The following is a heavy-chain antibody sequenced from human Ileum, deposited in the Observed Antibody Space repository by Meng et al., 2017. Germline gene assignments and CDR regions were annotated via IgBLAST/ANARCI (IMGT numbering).Heavy chain of an antibody. Sequence: LHLQQSGTDLGKPPETLSLPCTVSGGSISSYYWSWIRQPAGKGLEWIGRIYTSGSTNYNPSLKSRVTMSVDTSKNQFSLKLSSVTAADTAVYYCARDVVPTVTYYYNWFDPWGQGTLVTVSS. CDR1: GGSISSYY. V-gene: IGHV4-4*07. CDR3: ARDVVPTVTYYYNWFDP. D-gene: IGHD4-17*01. CDR2: IYTSGST. J-gene: IGHJ5*02.